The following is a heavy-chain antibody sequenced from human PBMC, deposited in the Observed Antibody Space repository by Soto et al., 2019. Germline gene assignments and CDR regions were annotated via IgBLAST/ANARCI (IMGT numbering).Heavy chain of an antibody. CDR2: IRSKAYGGTT. CDR1: GFTFGDYA. V-gene: IGHV3-49*03. D-gene: IGHD6-6*01. J-gene: IGHJ4*02. Sequence: GGSLRLSCTASGFTFGDYAMSWFRQAPGKGLEWVGFIRSKAYGGTTEYAASVKGRFTISRDDSKSIAYLQMNSLKTEDTAVYYCTRVYLSIAARPLDYWGQGTLVTVSS. CDR3: TRVYLSIAARPLDY.